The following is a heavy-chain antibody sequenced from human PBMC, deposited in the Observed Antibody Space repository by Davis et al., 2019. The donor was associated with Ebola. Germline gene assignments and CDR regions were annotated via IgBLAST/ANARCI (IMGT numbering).Heavy chain of an antibody. CDR1: GGSFSGYY. Sequence: PSETLSLTCAVYGGSFSGYYWSWIRQPPGKGLEWIGEINHSGSTNYNPSLKSRVTISVDTSKNQFSLKLSSVTAADTAVYYCARPTVVVVAAEQDAFDIWGQGTMVTVSS. CDR3: ARPTVVVVAAEQDAFDI. D-gene: IGHD2-15*01. V-gene: IGHV4-34*01. J-gene: IGHJ3*02. CDR2: INHSGST.